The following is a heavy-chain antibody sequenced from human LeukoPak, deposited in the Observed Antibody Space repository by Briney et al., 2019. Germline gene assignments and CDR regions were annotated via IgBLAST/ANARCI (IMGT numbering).Heavy chain of an antibody. CDR3: ARDRYSYGGIYYYYMDV. CDR1: GFTFSDYY. V-gene: IGHV3-7*01. J-gene: IGHJ6*03. D-gene: IGHD5-18*01. Sequence: PGGSLRLSCAASGFTFSDYYMSWVRQAPGKGLEWVANIKQDGSEKYYVDSVKGRFTISRDNAKNSLYLQMNSLRAEDTAVYYCARDRYSYGGIYYYYMDVWGKGTTVTVSS. CDR2: IKQDGSEK.